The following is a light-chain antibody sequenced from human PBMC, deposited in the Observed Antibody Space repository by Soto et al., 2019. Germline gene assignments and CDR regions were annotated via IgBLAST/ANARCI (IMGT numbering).Light chain of an antibody. V-gene: IGKV3-15*01. CDR2: RAS. Sequence: IVMTQSPANLSVSPGERATLSCRASQNIYSNIAWYQQRPGQAPRLLIYRASTRAPGVPARFSGSGSGTDFTLTISSLQPEDFATYYCQQSYSTPITFGQGTRLEIK. CDR1: QNIYSN. CDR3: QQSYSTPIT. J-gene: IGKJ5*01.